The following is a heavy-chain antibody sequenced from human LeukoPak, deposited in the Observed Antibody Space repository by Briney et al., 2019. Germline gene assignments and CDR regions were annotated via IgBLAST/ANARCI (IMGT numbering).Heavy chain of an antibody. CDR3: ARSSHYDILTGYSEEDAFDI. CDR2: IWYDGSNK. J-gene: IGHJ3*02. Sequence: PGRSLRLSCAASGFTFSSYGMHWVRQAPGKGLEWVAVIWYDGSNKYYADSVKGRFTISRDNSKNTLYLQMNSLRVEDTAVYYCARSSHYDILTGYSEEDAFDIWGQGTMVTVSS. CDR1: GFTFSSYG. D-gene: IGHD3-9*01. V-gene: IGHV3-33*01.